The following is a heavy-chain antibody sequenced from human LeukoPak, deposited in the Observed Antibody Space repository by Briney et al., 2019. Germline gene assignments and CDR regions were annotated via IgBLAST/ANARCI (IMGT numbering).Heavy chain of an antibody. V-gene: IGHV3-30*03. CDR1: GFTFSSYG. J-gene: IGHJ4*02. CDR2: ISYDGSNK. CDR3: ARPNYRSGWYRPPGFDY. D-gene: IGHD6-19*01. Sequence: PGGSLRLSCAASGFTFSSYGMHWVRQAPGKGLEWVAVISYDGSNKYYADSVKGRFTISRDNSKNTLYLQMNSLRAEDTAVYYCARPNYRSGWYRPPGFDYWGQGTLVTVSS.